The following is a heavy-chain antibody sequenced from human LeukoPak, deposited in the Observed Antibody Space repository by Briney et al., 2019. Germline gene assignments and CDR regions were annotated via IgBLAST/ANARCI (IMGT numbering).Heavy chain of an antibody. Sequence: GASVKVSCKASGYTFTSYGISWVRQAPGQGLEWMGWISAYNGNTNYAQKLQGRVTMTTDTSTSTAYMELRSLRSDDTAVYYCAGDDLGHIEGYSGYDFDPWGQGALVTVSS. CDR2: ISAYNGNT. CDR3: AGDDLGHIEGYSGYDFDP. V-gene: IGHV1-18*01. D-gene: IGHD5-12*01. CDR1: GYTFTSYG. J-gene: IGHJ5*02.